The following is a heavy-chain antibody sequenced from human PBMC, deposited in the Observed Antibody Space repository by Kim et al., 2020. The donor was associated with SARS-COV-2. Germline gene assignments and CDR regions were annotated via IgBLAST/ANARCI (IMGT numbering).Heavy chain of an antibody. CDR1: GGSISSSSYY. J-gene: IGHJ4*02. Sequence: SETLSLTCTVSGGSISSSSYYWGWIRQPPGKGLEWIGSIYYSGSTYYNPSLKSRVTISVDTSKNQFSLKLSSVTAADTAVYYWASLASSGFLIDYWGQGTLVTVSS. V-gene: IGHV4-39*07. D-gene: IGHD6-19*01. CDR2: IYYSGST. CDR3: ASLASSGFLIDY.